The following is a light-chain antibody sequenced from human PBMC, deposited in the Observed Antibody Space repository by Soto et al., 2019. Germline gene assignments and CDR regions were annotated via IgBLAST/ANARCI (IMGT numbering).Light chain of an antibody. CDR1: QNVSSNY. J-gene: IGKJ1*01. CDR3: QQYGSSPRT. V-gene: IGKV3-20*01. Sequence: EMVLTQSPGTLSLSPGERATLSCRASQNVSSNYLAWYQQKPGQGPRLFIYGASTRATGIPDRFSGSGSGTDFTLTISRLEPEDFALYYCQQYGSSPRTFGQGTKVEIK. CDR2: GAS.